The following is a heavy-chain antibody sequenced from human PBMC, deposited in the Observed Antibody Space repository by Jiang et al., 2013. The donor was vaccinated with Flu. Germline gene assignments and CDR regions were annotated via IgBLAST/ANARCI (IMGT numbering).Heavy chain of an antibody. V-gene: IGHV1-46*01. J-gene: IGHJ5*02. CDR2: INPSGDTT. CDR1: GYTFTSHY. Sequence: QLVESGADVKKPGASVKVSCKASGYTFTSHYMHWVRQAPGQGLEWMGLINPSGDTTLYAQKFQGRVTLTRDTSTSTDYMEMSSLRSEDTAVYYCARDNSANDVAWWFAPWGQGTLVTVSS. CDR3: ARDNSANDVAWWFAP. D-gene: IGHD1-1*01.